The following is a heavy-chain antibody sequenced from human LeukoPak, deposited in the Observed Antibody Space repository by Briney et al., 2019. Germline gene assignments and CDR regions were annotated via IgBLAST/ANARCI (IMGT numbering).Heavy chain of an antibody. CDR2: IFYTGST. V-gene: IGHV4-59*01. CDR1: GGSISSYY. D-gene: IGHD3-16*02. CDR3: ARSDTSGGVIAFDAFDI. Sequence: KSSETLSLTCTVSGGSISSYYWSCIRQPPGKGLELIGYIFYTGSTNYNPSLKSRVTISFGTSENQFSLKLTSVTAADTAVYYCARSDTSGGVIAFDAFDIWGRGTMVTVSS. J-gene: IGHJ3*02.